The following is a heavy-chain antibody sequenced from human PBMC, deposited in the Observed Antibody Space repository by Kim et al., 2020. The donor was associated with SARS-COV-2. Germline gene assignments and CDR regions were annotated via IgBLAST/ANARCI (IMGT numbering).Heavy chain of an antibody. CDR2: IYYNGNT. Sequence: SETLSLICSVFSDSISRNSYYWGWIRQPPGKDLEWIGSIYYNGNTYYNPALKSRVTISVDTSKNQFSLKLSSVTAADTAVYYCARSAHYSYYYYAMDVWG. J-gene: IGHJ6*01. CDR3: ARSAHYSYYYYAMDV. V-gene: IGHV4-39*01. D-gene: IGHD3-10*01. CDR1: SDSISRNSYY.